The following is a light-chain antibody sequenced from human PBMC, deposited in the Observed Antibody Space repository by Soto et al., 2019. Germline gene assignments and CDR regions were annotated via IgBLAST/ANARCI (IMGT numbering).Light chain of an antibody. CDR3: QQRYNWPIT. CDR1: QTVSSN. CDR2: EAS. Sequence: EIVMTQSPATLSVSPGERATLSCRASQTVSSNLAWYQQKPGQAPGLLIYEASTRATGIPARFSGSGSGTEFTLTISSLQSEDFAVYYCQQRYNWPITFGQGTRLEIK. V-gene: IGKV3-15*01. J-gene: IGKJ5*01.